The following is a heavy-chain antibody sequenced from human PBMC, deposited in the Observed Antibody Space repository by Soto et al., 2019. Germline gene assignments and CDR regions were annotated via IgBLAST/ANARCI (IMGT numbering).Heavy chain of an antibody. Sequence: PGGSLRLSCSASGFNFSNYAMSWVRQAPGKGLEWVSAISGGGISTYYADSVKGRFTISRDNSKNTLYLQMNSLRVEDTAVYYCAKEIYFDSSPGGQGTLVTVSS. D-gene: IGHD3-22*01. V-gene: IGHV3-23*01. CDR1: GFNFSNYA. CDR3: AKEIYFDSSP. CDR2: ISGGGIST. J-gene: IGHJ4*02.